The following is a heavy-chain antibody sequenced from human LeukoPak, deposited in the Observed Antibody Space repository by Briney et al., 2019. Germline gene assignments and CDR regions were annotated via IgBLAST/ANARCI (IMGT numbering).Heavy chain of an antibody. V-gene: IGHV1-69*13. Sequence: ASVKVSCKASGGTFSSYAISCVRQAPGQGLEWMGGIIPIFGTANYAQKFQGRVTITADESTSTAYMELSSLRSEDTAVYYCAVHPFLGYCSNTSCSYFDYWGQGTLVTVSS. CDR3: AVHPFLGYCSNTSCSYFDY. D-gene: IGHD2-2*01. CDR2: IIPIFGTA. J-gene: IGHJ4*02. CDR1: GGTFSSYA.